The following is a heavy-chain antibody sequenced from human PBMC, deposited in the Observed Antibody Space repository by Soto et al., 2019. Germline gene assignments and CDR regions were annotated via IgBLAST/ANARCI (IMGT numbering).Heavy chain of an antibody. CDR3: AREHLVAVAAPGNWFDP. V-gene: IGHV3-11*01. Sequence: GGSLRVSCAASGSTFSDYYMSWIRQAPGKGLEWVSYISSSGSTIYYADSVKGRFTISRDNAKNSLYLQMNSLRAEDTAVYYCAREHLVAVAAPGNWFDPWGPGTLVTVSS. CDR1: GSTFSDYY. J-gene: IGHJ5*02. CDR2: ISSSGSTI. D-gene: IGHD6-19*01.